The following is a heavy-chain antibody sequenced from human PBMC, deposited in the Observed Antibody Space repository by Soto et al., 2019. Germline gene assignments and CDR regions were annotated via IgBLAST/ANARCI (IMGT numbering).Heavy chain of an antibody. V-gene: IGHV4-34*01. D-gene: IGHD3-3*01. CDR1: GGSFDGYY. J-gene: IGHJ4*02. CDR3: ARGVDSWSGYLF. Sequence: PSETLSLTCALYGGSFDGYYWSWIRQSPGKGLEWIGEIHHSGSTKYNPSLKSRVSLSVDTSTKQFSLKMTSMTAADRGVYYRARGVDSWSGYLFWGQGTPVTVSS. CDR2: IHHSGST.